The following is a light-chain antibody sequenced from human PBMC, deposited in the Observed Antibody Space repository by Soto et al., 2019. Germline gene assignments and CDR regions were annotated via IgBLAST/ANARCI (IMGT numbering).Light chain of an antibody. J-gene: IGKJ1*01. V-gene: IGKV3-20*01. CDR2: DAS. CDR1: QSVSSY. CDR3: QQYGDSPVT. Sequence: EIVLTQSPGTLSLSPGERAALSCRASQSVSSYLAWYQQKPGQAPRLLISDASSRAPGIPDRFSGSGSGTDFTLTISILEPEDFAVDYCQQYGDSPVTFGQGTKVEMK.